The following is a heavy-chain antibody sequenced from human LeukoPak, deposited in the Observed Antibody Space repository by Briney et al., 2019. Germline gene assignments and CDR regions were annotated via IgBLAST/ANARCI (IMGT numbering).Heavy chain of an antibody. CDR2: ISGYNGNT. CDR3: ARGDTGYDLGGY. D-gene: IGHD5-12*01. Sequence: ASVKVSCKASGGTFSSYGITWVRQAPGQGLEWMGWISGYNGNTNYAQKLQGRVTMTTDTSTSTAYMELRSLRSDDTAVYYCARGDTGYDLGGYWGQGTLVTVSS. V-gene: IGHV1-18*01. CDR1: GGTFSSYG. J-gene: IGHJ4*02.